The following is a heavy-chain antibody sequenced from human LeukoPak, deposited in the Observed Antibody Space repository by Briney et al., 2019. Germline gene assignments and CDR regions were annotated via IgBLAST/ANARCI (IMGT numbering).Heavy chain of an antibody. V-gene: IGHV1-69*01. CDR2: IIPIFGTA. J-gene: IGHJ5*02. D-gene: IGHD6-13*01. CDR1: VGTFSSYA. Sequence: SVKVSCKASVGTFSSYAISWVRQAPGQGLEWMGGIIPIFGTANYAQKFQSRVTTTAEESTSTAYMELSSLGSEETAVYYCARATVGTWGIAAAGNNWFDPWGQGTLVTVSS. CDR3: ARATVGTWGIAAAGNNWFDP.